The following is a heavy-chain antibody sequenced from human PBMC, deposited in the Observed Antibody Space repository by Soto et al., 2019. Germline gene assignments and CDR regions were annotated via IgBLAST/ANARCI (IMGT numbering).Heavy chain of an antibody. Sequence: SETLSLTCAVSGYSISSGFSWGWIRQPPGKGLEWIGSIDHSGSTHYNASLKIRLSISLDTSKNQFSLKLRSVTAADTAVYYCARDWGSGYHHFEPWGQGTLVTVSS. CDR3: ARDWGSGYHHFEP. V-gene: IGHV4-38-2*02. CDR2: IDHSGST. J-gene: IGHJ5*02. D-gene: IGHD5-12*01. CDR1: GYSISSGFS.